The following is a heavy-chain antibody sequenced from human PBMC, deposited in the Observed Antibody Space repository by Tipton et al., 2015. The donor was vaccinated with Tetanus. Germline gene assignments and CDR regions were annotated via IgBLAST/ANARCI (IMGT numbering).Heavy chain of an antibody. D-gene: IGHD2-15*01. CDR1: GDPMNDFY. CDR3: ARDQKSATLSHFFYGLDV. V-gene: IGHV4-59*01. J-gene: IGHJ6*02. Sequence: TLSLTCTVSGDPMNDFYWSWIRQPPGKGLEWIGHIFYSGNTDYNPSLKSRVTISVDTPRKQFSLRLSSVTAADTAVYYCARDQKSATLSHFFYGLDVWGQGTTVTVSS. CDR2: IFYSGNT.